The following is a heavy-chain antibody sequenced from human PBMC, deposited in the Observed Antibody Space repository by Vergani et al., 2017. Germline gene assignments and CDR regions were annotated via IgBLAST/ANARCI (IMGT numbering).Heavy chain of an antibody. J-gene: IGHJ5*02. V-gene: IGHV4-59*12. CDR1: GGSISSFY. D-gene: IGHD6-13*01. CDR3: AREEWGAAAGTWWFDP. Sequence: QVQLQESGPGLVKPSETLSLTCTVSGGSISSFYWSWIRKPPGKGLEWIVYIYYSGSTNYNPSLKSRVTLSVDTSKNQFSLKLSSVTAADTAVYYCAREEWGAAAGTWWFDPWGQGTLVTVSS. CDR2: IYYSGST.